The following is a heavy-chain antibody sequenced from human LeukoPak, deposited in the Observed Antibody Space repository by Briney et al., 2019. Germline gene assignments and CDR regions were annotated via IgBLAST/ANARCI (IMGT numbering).Heavy chain of an antibody. V-gene: IGHV3-23*01. D-gene: IGHD6-19*01. CDR2: ISGSGGST. CDR3: AKAIAVAARRGNIGY. CDR1: GFTFSSHA. J-gene: IGHJ4*02. Sequence: GGSLRLSCAASGFTFSSHAMNWVRQAPGKGLEWVSGISGSGGSTYYADSVKGRFTISRDNSKNTLYVQMNSLRAEDTAIYYCAKAIAVAARRGNIGYWGQGTLVTVSS.